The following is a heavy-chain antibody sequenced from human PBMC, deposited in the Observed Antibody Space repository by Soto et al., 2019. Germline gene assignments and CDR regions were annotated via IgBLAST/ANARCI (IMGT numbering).Heavy chain of an antibody. CDR1: GGTFSTFG. J-gene: IGHJ4*02. CDR2: IIPFFGTA. V-gene: IGHV1-69*01. CDR3: AKSAPMDAGDKYYYDF. Sequence: QVQLVQSGTEVKKTGSSVKVSCKASGGTFSTFGISWVRQAPGQGLEWMGGIIPFFGTARYSQKFEGRITITADESTTTLYMDPRSLPSEDTAIYYCAKSAPMDAGDKYYYDFWGQGALVTVSS. D-gene: IGHD4-17*01.